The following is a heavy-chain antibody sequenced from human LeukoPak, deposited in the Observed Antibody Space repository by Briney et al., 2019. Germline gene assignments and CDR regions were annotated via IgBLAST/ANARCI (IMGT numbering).Heavy chain of an antibody. J-gene: IGHJ4*02. D-gene: IGHD3-10*01. CDR1: GYTFTGYY. Sequence: ASVKVSCKTSGYTFTGYYIHWVRQAPGQGLEWMGWINPNSGGTKYAQNFQGRVTMTRDTSIITVYMELSRLRSDDTALYYCARDQRRLSGSGTFPIYYFDYWGPGTLVTVSS. CDR3: ARDQRRLSGSGTFPIYYFDY. V-gene: IGHV1-2*02. CDR2: INPNSGGT.